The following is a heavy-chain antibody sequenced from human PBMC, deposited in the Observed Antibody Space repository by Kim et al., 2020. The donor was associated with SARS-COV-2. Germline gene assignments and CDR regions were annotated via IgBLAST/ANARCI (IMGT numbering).Heavy chain of an antibody. CDR1: RNIFSGYS. D-gene: IGHD2-21*02. CDR2: INFDNGDT. J-gene: IGHJ4*02. Sequence: ASVKVSCKSPRNIFSGYSLHWVRQAPGQGLEWMGKINFDNGDTIYAQKFQGRVTLTRDTSINTAYMELGWLTSDDTAVYFCARDRDTAGPDFWGQGTLV. V-gene: IGHV1-2*02. CDR3: ARDRDTAGPDF.